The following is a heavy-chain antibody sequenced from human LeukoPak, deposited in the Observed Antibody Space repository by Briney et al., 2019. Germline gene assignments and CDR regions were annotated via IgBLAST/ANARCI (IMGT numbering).Heavy chain of an antibody. CDR1: GFIFSNYW. D-gene: IGHD2-15*01. Sequence: PGGSLRLSCAASGFIFSNYWMSWVRQAPGKGLEWVANIKQDGSEKYYVDSVKGRFTISRDNARNSLYLQMNSLRAENTAVYYCARFSYSIIGFDYWGQGTPVTVSS. CDR2: IKQDGSEK. CDR3: ARFSYSIIGFDY. J-gene: IGHJ4*02. V-gene: IGHV3-7*01.